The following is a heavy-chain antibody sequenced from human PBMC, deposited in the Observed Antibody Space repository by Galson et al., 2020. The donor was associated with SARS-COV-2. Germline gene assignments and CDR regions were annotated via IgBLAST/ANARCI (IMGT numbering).Heavy chain of an antibody. Sequence: GGSLRLSCAASGFTFSSYAMSWVRQAPGKGLEWVSAISGSGGSTYYADSVKGRFTISRDNSKNTLYLQMNSLRSEDTAVYYCGYGSGHYYYYYYGMDVWGQGTTVTVSS. V-gene: IGHV3-23*01. CDR2: ISGSGGST. J-gene: IGHJ6*02. D-gene: IGHD3-10*01. CDR3: GYGSGHYYYYYYGMDV. CDR1: GFTFSSYA.